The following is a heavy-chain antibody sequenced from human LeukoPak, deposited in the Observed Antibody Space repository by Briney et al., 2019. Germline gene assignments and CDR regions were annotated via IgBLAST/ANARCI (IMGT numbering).Heavy chain of an antibody. J-gene: IGHJ4*02. V-gene: IGHV1-18*01. Sequence: ASVKVSCKASGYTFTSYDINWVRQATGQGLEWMGWISAYNGNTNYAQKLQGRVTMTTDTSTSTAYMELRSLRSDDTAVYYCAREPYCSGGSCYSFDYWGQGTLVTVSS. CDR1: GYTFTSYD. CDR3: AREPYCSGGSCYSFDY. CDR2: ISAYNGNT. D-gene: IGHD2-15*01.